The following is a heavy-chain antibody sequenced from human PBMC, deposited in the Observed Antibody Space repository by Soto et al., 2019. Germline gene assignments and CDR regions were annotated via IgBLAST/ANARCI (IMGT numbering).Heavy chain of an antibody. Sequence: SVKVSCKASGGTFSSYAISWVRQAPGQGLEWMGGIIPIFGTANYAQKFQGRVTITADESTSTAYMELSSLRSEDTAVYYCAREAEVAGIAGAFDPWGQGTLVTVSS. D-gene: IGHD6-19*01. V-gene: IGHV1-69*13. J-gene: IGHJ5*02. CDR1: GGTFSSYA. CDR3: AREAEVAGIAGAFDP. CDR2: IIPIFGTA.